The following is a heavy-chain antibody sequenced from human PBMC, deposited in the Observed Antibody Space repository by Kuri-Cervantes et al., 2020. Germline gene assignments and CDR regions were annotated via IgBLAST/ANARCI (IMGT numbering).Heavy chain of an antibody. CDR3: ARQRYFDY. J-gene: IGHJ4*02. CDR1: GYIFANYW. V-gene: IGHV5-51*01. Sequence: ESLKISCKTSGYIFANYWIAWVRQMPGKGLEWMGIIYPGGSETRYSPSFQGQVTISADKSISTTFLQWNSLKASDTAMYYCARQRYFDYWGQGTLVTVSS. CDR2: IYPGGSET.